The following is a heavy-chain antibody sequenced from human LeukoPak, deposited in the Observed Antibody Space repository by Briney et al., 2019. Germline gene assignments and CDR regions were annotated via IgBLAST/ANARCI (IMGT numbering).Heavy chain of an antibody. CDR1: GGSISSGSYY. CDR2: IYTSGST. Sequence: SQTLSLTCTVSGGSISSGSYYWSWIRQPAGKGLEWIGRIYTSGSTNYNPSLKSRVTISVDKSKNQFSLKLSSVTAADTAVYYCARLIRFSWVFDYWGQGTLVTVSS. V-gene: IGHV4-61*02. J-gene: IGHJ4*02. CDR3: ARLIRFSWVFDY. D-gene: IGHD2/OR15-2a*01.